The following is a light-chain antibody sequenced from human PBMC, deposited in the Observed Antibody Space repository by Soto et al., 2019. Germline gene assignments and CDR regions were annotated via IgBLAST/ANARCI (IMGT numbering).Light chain of an antibody. V-gene: IGKV3-20*01. Sequence: EMVLTQSLDTLSLSPVERVTLSCRASQSVSNYLAWYQEKPGQAPRLLIYGASSRATGIPDRFSGSGSGTDFTLTISRLEPEDFAVYYCQQYGSSPSTFGQGTKWIS. CDR3: QQYGSSPST. CDR2: GAS. J-gene: IGKJ1*01. CDR1: QSVSNY.